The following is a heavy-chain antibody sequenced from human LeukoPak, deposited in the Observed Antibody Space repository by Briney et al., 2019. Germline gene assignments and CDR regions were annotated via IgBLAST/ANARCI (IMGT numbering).Heavy chain of an antibody. CDR3: TRGRDTTGYFVY. CDR2: IDTNTGNP. J-gene: IGHJ4*02. Sequence: ASVKVSCKASGYSFTSNYIHWVRLAPGQGLEWMGWIDTNTGNPTYAQGFAGRFVFSLDTSVTTTYLQISSLKAEDTAVYYCTRGRDTTGYFVYWGQGTLVTVSS. CDR1: GYSFTSNY. D-gene: IGHD1-26*01. V-gene: IGHV7-4-1*02.